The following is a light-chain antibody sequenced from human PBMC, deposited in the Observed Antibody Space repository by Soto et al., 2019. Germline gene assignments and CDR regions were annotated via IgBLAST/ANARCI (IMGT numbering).Light chain of an antibody. CDR1: QSVSSSQ. V-gene: IGKV3-20*01. CDR2: GAS. J-gene: IGKJ2*01. Sequence: EIVLTQSPGTLSLSPGERATLSCRASQSVSSSQLAWYQQKPGQAPRLLIYGASTTATGIPDRFSGGGSGTDFTLSSSRLQPAVFAVYYCQQFGSPPEYTFGQGTKLEAK. CDR3: QQFGSPPEYT.